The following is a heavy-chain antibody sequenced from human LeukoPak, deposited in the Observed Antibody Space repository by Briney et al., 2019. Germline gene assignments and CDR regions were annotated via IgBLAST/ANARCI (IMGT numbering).Heavy chain of an antibody. V-gene: IGHV1-69*05. CDR1: VGTFSSYA. J-gene: IGHJ4*02. CDR3: ARAGKTIFGVVTQYYFDY. CDR2: IIPIFGTA. Sequence: SVKVSCKASVGTFSSYAISWVRQAPGQGLEWMGGIIPIFGTANYAQKFQGRVTITTDESTSTAYMELSSLRSEDTDVYYCARAGKTIFGVVTQYYFDYWGQGTLVTVSS. D-gene: IGHD3-3*01.